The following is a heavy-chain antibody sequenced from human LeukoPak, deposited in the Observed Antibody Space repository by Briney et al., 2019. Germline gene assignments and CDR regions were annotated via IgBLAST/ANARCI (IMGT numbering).Heavy chain of an antibody. Sequence: GESLKISCKGSGYSFTSYWIGWVRQMPGKGLEWMGIIYPGDSDTRYSPSFQGQVTISADKSISTAYLQWSGLKASDTAMYYCARLDSSGWPNFDYWGQGTLVTVSS. V-gene: IGHV5-51*01. CDR2: IYPGDSDT. CDR3: ARLDSSGWPNFDY. D-gene: IGHD6-19*01. CDR1: GYSFTSYW. J-gene: IGHJ4*02.